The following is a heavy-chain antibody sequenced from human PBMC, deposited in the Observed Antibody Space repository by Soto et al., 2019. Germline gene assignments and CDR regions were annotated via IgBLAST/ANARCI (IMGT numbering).Heavy chain of an antibody. V-gene: IGHV3-23*01. CDR3: AKEIAASATLWLDP. CDR2: FISTVDT. J-gene: IGHJ5*02. Sequence: PGGSLRLSCAASGFTLNYYAINWVRQAPGKGLEWVSVFISTVDTYYVDSVKGRFTISRDNSKNTLYLQMNSLRAEDTAVYYCAKEIAASATLWLDPWGQGTLVTVSS. D-gene: IGHD6-13*01. CDR1: GFTLNYYA.